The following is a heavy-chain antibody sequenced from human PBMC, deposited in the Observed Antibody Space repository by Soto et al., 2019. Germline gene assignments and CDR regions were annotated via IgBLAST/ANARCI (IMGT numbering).Heavy chain of an antibody. CDR1: GYTFTIYG. Sequence: QVQLVQSGAEVKKPGASVKVSCKASGYTFTIYGISWVRQAPGQGLEWMGWISGYNGNTEYAQDLQDRVTLTTDTSTSSAYMELMSLRSVTTAVYYFERVDNYDSTGYYGYWGQGTLVTVSS. J-gene: IGHJ4*02. CDR2: ISGYNGNT. V-gene: IGHV1-18*04. CDR3: ERVDNYDSTGYYGY. D-gene: IGHD3-22*01.